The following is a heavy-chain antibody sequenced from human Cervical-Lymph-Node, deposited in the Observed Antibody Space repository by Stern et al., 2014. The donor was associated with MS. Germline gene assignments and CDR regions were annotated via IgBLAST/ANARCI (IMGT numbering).Heavy chain of an antibody. CDR1: GYNFHTYD. CDR2: KNPNSGDT. Sequence: VQLAESGAEVKKPGASVKVSCRASGYNFHTYDINWARQATGPGLEWRGWKNPNSGDTLNAQKFQGRVTMSRDSSIGTAYMELSSLRSEDTGVYYCASGWLLSAMDVWGQGATVIVSS. V-gene: IGHV1-8*01. D-gene: IGHD3-9*01. J-gene: IGHJ6*02. CDR3: ASGWLLSAMDV.